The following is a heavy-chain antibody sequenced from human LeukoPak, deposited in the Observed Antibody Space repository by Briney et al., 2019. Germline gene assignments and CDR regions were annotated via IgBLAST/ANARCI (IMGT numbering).Heavy chain of an antibody. CDR3: ARGPFYCSSTSCYLPDYYYYMDV. J-gene: IGHJ6*03. CDR2: IIPIFGTA. V-gene: IGHV1-69*05. D-gene: IGHD2-2*01. CDR1: GGTFSSYA. Sequence: SVKVSCKASGGTFSSYAISWVRQAPGQGLEWMGGIIPIFGTANYAQKFQGRVTITTDESTSTAYMELSSLRSEDTAVYYCARGPFYCSSTSCYLPDYYYYMDVWGKGTTVTVSS.